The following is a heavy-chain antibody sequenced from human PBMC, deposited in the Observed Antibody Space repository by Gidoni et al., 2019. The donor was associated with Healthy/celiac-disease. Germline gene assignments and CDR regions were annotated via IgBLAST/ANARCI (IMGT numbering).Heavy chain of an antibody. CDR1: GFTFRSDC. CDR2: ISYDGSTK. D-gene: IGHD2-15*01. V-gene: IGHV3-30*18. Sequence: QVQLVESGGGVVQPGRSLRLSCAASGFTFRSDCMHWVRQAPGKGLEWVAVISYDGSTKYYADSVKGRFTISRDNSKNTLYLQMNSLRAEDTAVYYCAKEGAIAARRAFDIWGQGTMVTVSS. J-gene: IGHJ3*02. CDR3: AKEGAIAARRAFDI.